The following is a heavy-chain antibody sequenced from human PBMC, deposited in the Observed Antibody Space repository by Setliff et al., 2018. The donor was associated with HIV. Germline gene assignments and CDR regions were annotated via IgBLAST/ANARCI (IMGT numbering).Heavy chain of an antibody. V-gene: IGHV4-59*01. CDR2: IYENDYT. CDR3: ARAQMHRGVVAWSLYYFDY. J-gene: IGHJ4*02. CDR1: GGSMNNYY. D-gene: IGHD3-10*01. Sequence: PSETLSLTCIVSGGSMNNYYWNWVRQTPGKGLEWIGYIYENDYTHYTVSLRSRVTISMDTSRNHFSLTLRSVTAADRAIYYCARAQMHRGVVAWSLYYFDYWGQGALVTVSS.